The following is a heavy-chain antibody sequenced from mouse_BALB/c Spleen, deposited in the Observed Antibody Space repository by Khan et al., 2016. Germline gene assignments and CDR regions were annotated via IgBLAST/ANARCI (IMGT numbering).Heavy chain of an antibody. CDR2: INPSSGYA. CDR1: GYTITSYT. D-gene: IGHD2-4*01. Sequence: QVQLQQPGAELARPGASVKMSCKASGYTITSYTIHWIKQRPGQGLDWIGYINPSSGYASYNQKFKDKATLTADKSSSTAYMQLTSLTSEDSAVYYCARNYDGFAYWGQGTLVTVSA. V-gene: IGHV1-4*01. CDR3: ARNYDGFAY. J-gene: IGHJ3*01.